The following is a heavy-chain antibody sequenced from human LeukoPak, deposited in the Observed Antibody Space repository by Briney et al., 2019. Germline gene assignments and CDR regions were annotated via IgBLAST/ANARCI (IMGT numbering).Heavy chain of an antibody. V-gene: IGHV4-59*08. D-gene: IGHD3-3*01. CDR3: ARGNRRFLEWLSGWFDP. Sequence: SETLSLTCTVSGGSISSYYWSWIRQPPGKGLEWIGYIYYSGSTNYNPSLKSRVTISVDTSKNQFSLKLSSVTAADTAVYYCARGNRRFLEWLSGWFDPWGQGTLVTVSS. J-gene: IGHJ5*02. CDR1: GGSISSYY. CDR2: IYYSGST.